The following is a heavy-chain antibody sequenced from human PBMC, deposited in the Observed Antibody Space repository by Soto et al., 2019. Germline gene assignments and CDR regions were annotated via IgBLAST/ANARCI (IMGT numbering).Heavy chain of an antibody. V-gene: IGHV4-34*01. CDR1: GGSFSGYY. Sequence: PSETLSLTCAVYGGSFSGYYWSWIRQPPGKGLEWIGEINHSGSTNYNPSLKSRVTISVDTSKNQFSLKLSSVTAADTAVYYCARGSGYCSSTSCYSRDGMDVWGQGTTVTVSS. CDR3: ARGSGYCSSTSCYSRDGMDV. CDR2: INHSGST. D-gene: IGHD2-2*02. J-gene: IGHJ6*02.